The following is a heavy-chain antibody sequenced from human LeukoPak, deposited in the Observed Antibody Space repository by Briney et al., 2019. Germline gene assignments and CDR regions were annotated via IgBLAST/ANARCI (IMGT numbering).Heavy chain of an antibody. CDR2: INPNSGGT. D-gene: IGHD6-13*01. V-gene: IGHV1-2*02. CDR3: ARGKSATAPDSNWYFDL. CDR1: GYY. J-gene: IGHJ2*01. Sequence: ASVKVSCKASGYYMHWVRQAPGQGLEWMGWINPNSGGTKYAQKFQGRVTMTRDTSISTAYMELSRLRSDDTAVYYCARGKSATAPDSNWYFDLWGRGTLVTVSS.